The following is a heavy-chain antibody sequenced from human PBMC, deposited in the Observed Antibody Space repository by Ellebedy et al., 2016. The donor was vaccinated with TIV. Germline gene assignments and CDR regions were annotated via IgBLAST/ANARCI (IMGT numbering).Heavy chain of an antibody. CDR1: GYSFTGYF. J-gene: IGHJ4*02. CDR3: AVEYSSSSY. Sequence: AASVKVSCKASGYSFTGYFIHWVRQAPGQGLEWMGWMNPNSGGTNIAQEFQGRVTMTRDTSISTADMELTRLRSDDTAVYYCAVEYSSSSYWGQGTLVTVSS. CDR2: MNPNSGGT. V-gene: IGHV1-2*02. D-gene: IGHD6-6*01.